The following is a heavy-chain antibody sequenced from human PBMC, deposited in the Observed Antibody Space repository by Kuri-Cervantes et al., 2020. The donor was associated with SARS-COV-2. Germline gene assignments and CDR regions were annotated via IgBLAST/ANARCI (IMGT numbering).Heavy chain of an antibody. D-gene: IGHD1-26*01. Sequence: GSLRLSCAVYGGSFSGYYWSWIRQPPGKGLEWIGEINHSGSTNYNPSLKSRVTISVDTSKNQFSLKLSSVTAADTAVYYCARGHVGAMGWGQGTRVTCAS. CDR1: GGSFSGYY. CDR2: INHSGST. J-gene: IGHJ4*02. CDR3: ARGHVGAMG. V-gene: IGHV4-34*01.